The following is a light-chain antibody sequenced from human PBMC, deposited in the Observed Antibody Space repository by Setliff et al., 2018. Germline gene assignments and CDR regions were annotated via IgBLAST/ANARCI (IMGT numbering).Light chain of an antibody. CDR1: SSDVGGYNY. CDR2: EVS. J-gene: IGLJ1*01. V-gene: IGLV2-14*01. Sequence: QSALTQPASVSGSPGQSITISCTGTSSDVGGYNYVSWYQQHPGKAPKLMIYEVSDRPPGVSNRFSGSKSGNTASLTISGLQAEDGADYYCTSYTSSRTYVFGTGTKVTVL. CDR3: TSYTSSRTYV.